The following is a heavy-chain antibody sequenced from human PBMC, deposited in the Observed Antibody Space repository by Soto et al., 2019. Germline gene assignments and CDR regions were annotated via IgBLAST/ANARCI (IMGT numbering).Heavy chain of an antibody. V-gene: IGHV4-30-4*01. J-gene: IGHJ5*02. CDR1: GGSISSGDYY. D-gene: IGHD4-17*01. Sequence: QVQLQESGPGLVKPSQTLSLTCTVSGGSISSGDYYWSWIRQPPGKGLEWIGYIYYRGSTYYNPSLKSRVTISVDTSKNQFSLKLSSVTAADTAVYYCARAWQPTVNWFDPWGQGTLVTVSS. CDR3: ARAWQPTVNWFDP. CDR2: IYYRGST.